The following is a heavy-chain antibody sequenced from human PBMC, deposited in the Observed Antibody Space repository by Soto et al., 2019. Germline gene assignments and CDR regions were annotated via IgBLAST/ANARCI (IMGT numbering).Heavy chain of an antibody. D-gene: IGHD2-21*02. J-gene: IGHJ1*01. CDR2: INQGGSQK. CDR1: GFRFSSSW. V-gene: IGHV3-7*03. Sequence: GGSLRLSCACSGFRFSSSWMSWIRQAPGKGLEWVAHINQGGSQKYYVDSAKGRFTISRDNAKTSLYLQMNNLRAEDTATYYCASWADAADEDCSHHWGQGTLVTVSS. CDR3: ASWADAADEDCSHH.